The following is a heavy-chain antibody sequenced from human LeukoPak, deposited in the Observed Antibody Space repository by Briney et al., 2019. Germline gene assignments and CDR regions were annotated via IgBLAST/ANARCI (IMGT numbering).Heavy chain of an antibody. CDR3: ARGHLVGTTSAYYYMDV. Sequence: PGGSLRLSCAASGFTVSSNYMSWVRQAPGKGLEGVSLIYCGRITYYADYVKGRFTISRDNSKNTLYLQMNSLRAEDTAVYYCARGHLVGTTSAYYYMDVWGKGTTVTVSS. V-gene: IGHV3-53*01. D-gene: IGHD1-26*01. J-gene: IGHJ6*03. CDR1: GFTVSSNY. CDR2: IYCGRIT.